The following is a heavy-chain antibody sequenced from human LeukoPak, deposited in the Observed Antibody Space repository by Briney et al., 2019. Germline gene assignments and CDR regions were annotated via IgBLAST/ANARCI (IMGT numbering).Heavy chain of an antibody. CDR3: ARVTGYMIEDYFDY. J-gene: IGHJ4*02. D-gene: IGHD3-22*01. CDR1: GGSISSYY. Sequence: SETLSLTCTVSGGSISSYYWSWIRQPPGKGLEWIGYIYYSGSTNYKPSLKSRVTISVETSKNQFSLKLRSVTAADTAVYYCARVTGYMIEDYFDYWGQGTLLTVSS. V-gene: IGHV4-59*01. CDR2: IYYSGST.